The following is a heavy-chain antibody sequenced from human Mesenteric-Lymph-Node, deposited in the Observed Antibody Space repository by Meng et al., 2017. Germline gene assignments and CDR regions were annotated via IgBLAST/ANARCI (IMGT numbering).Heavy chain of an antibody. CDR2: IHYSGTT. CDR1: DGFTSRDDYY. Sequence: QVHLEEPGPVLVKPYRALSLTSTVSDGFTSRDDYYWSWSRQPPGKGLEWIGYIHYSGTTYYNPSLKSRIAISLDTSKNQFSLNLNSVTAADAAVYYCARDSPGGYGYFDSWGQGTLVTVSS. D-gene: IGHD5-12*01. CDR3: ARDSPGGYGYFDS. V-gene: IGHV4-30-4*01. J-gene: IGHJ4*02.